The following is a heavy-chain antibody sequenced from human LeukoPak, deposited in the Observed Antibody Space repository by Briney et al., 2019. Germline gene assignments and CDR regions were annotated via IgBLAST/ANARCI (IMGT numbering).Heavy chain of an antibody. CDR3: AKAQYSSGWGYDY. CDR1: GFTFSDYY. Sequence: GGSLRLSCAASGFTFSDYYMSWIRQAPGKGLEWVSYISGSGGSTYYADSVKGRFTISRDNSKNTLYLQMNSLRAEDTAVYYCAKAQYSSGWGYDYWGQGTLVTVSS. V-gene: IGHV3-23*01. D-gene: IGHD6-19*01. J-gene: IGHJ4*02. CDR2: ISGSGGST.